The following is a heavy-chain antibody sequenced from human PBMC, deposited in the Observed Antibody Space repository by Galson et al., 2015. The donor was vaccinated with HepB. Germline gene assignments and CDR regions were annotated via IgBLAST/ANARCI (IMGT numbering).Heavy chain of an antibody. Sequence: SLRLSCAASGFTLSAYDMHWIRQAPGKGLEWVSSISSSGSYSYYAASLQGRFGVSRDNAKNSLFLQMNSLRAEDTAVYYCARERDRSDSDDAFDIWGQGTLVTVSS. CDR1: GFTLSAYD. CDR3: ARERDRSDSDDAFDI. D-gene: IGHD3-22*01. CDR2: ISSSGSYS. J-gene: IGHJ3*02. V-gene: IGHV3-21*01.